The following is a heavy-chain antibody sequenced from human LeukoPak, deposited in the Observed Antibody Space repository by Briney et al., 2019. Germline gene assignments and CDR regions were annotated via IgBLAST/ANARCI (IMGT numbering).Heavy chain of an antibody. D-gene: IGHD3-10*01. CDR3: AKDSTYYYGSGSYFHYMDV. CDR2: ISYDGSNK. Sequence: QPGGSLRLSCAASGFTFSSYGMHWVRQAPGKGLEWVAVISYDGSNKYYADSVKGRFTISRDNSKNTLYLQMNSLRAEDTAVYYCAKDSTYYYGSGSYFHYMDVWGKGTTVTVSS. CDR1: GFTFSSYG. J-gene: IGHJ6*03. V-gene: IGHV3-30*18.